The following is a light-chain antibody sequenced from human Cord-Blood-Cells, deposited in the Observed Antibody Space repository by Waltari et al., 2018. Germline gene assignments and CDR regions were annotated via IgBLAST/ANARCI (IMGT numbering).Light chain of an antibody. CDR3: QHYDNLPYT. CDR2: DAS. V-gene: IGKV1-33*01. CDR1: QDISNY. Sequence: DIQSTQSPSSLSASVGDRVTITCQASQDISNYLNWYQQKPGKAPKLLIYDASNLETGVPSRFSGSGSGTDFTFTISSLQPEDIATSYCQHYDNLPYTFGQGTKLEIK. J-gene: IGKJ2*01.